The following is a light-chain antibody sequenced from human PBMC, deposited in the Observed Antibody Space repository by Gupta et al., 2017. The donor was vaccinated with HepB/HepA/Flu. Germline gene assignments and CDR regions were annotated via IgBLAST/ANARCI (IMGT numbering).Light chain of an antibody. CDR3: HHHPLTP. V-gene: IGKV3-11*01. Sequence: EIVLTQSPATLSLSPGERATLSCRASQSVRSNLAWDQQKPGQAPRLLIYDAYNRATGIQVRFSGXGAXTDFTLXSRRRENEDFAVYYSHHHPLTPFGXGTKVQIK. J-gene: IGKJ3*01. CDR2: DAY. CDR1: QSVRSN.